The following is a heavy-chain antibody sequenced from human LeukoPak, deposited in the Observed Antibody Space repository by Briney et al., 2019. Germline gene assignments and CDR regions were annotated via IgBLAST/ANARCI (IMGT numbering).Heavy chain of an antibody. CDR2: IHTSGST. J-gene: IGHJ4*02. D-gene: IGHD5-24*01. Sequence: SETLSLTCTFSGGSITSYYWSWIRQPAGKGLEWIGRIHTSGSTYYNPSLKSRVTISVDTSKNQFSLRLSSVTAADTAVYYCARGRRDGYMLLWEDYWGQGTLVTVSS. CDR3: ARGRRDGYMLLWEDY. V-gene: IGHV4-4*07. CDR1: GGSITSYY.